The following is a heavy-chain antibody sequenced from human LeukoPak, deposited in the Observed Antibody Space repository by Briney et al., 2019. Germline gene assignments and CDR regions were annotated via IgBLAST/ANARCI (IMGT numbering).Heavy chain of an antibody. CDR1: SGSIGSSNW. V-gene: IGHV4/OR15-8*02. CDR2: ISHGGNT. CDR3: ASNWGYSQGH. D-gene: IGHD7-27*01. Sequence: SETLSLICIVSSGSIGSSNWWSWVRQTPGKGLEWIGEISHGGNTNHNPSLRSRVTISVDQSKNQLFLKLTSVTAADTAIYYCASNWGYSQGHWGQGILVTVSS. J-gene: IGHJ4*02.